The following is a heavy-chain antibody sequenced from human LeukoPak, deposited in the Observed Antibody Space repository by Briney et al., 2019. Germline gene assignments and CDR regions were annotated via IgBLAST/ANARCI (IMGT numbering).Heavy chain of an antibody. CDR2: ISCYNGDT. CDR1: GYTFRNQG. CDR3: ARDPTNTSGYYAYFAD. Sequence: PSVKVSCKASGYTFRNQGITWVRQAPGQGLEWMGWISCYNGDTHYAQNLQGRVNMTTDTSTSTAYMELRSLRSDDTAVYYCARDPTNTSGYYAYFADWGQGTLVTVSS. J-gene: IGHJ4*02. D-gene: IGHD5-12*01. V-gene: IGHV1-18*01.